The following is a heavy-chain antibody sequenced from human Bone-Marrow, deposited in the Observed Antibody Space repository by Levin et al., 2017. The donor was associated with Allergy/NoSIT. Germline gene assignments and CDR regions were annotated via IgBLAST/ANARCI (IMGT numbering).Heavy chain of an antibody. CDR3: AHKPGLWQLGQFDF. CDR2: TYSDNDR. D-gene: IGHD1-1*01. Sequence: ESGPTLVKPTQTLTLTCSFSGFSLHGTGVGVAWIRQPPGGALEWLALTYSDNDRRYKPSLKTRLTITKDISKNEVVLRLTNPGPVDTGTYFCAHKPGLWQLGQFDFWGQGISVTVSS. CDR1: GFSLHGTGVG. J-gene: IGHJ4*02. V-gene: IGHV2-5*02.